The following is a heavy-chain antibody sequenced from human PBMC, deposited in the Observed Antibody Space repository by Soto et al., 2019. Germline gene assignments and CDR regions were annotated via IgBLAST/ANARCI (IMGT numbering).Heavy chain of an antibody. CDR1: GYTFTSYG. Sequence: ASVKVSCKASGYTFTSYGSSWVRQAPGQGLEWMGWISAYNGNTNYAQKLQGRVTMTTDTSTSTAYMELRSLRSDDTAVYYCARVATVTHAFDIWGQGTMVTVSS. CDR2: ISAYNGNT. V-gene: IGHV1-18*01. CDR3: ARVATVTHAFDI. D-gene: IGHD4-17*01. J-gene: IGHJ3*02.